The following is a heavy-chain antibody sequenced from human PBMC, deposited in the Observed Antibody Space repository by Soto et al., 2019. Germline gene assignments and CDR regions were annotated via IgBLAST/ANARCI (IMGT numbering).Heavy chain of an antibody. Sequence: QVQLVQSGGEVRKPGASVKVSCKASGYTFTSHGISWVRQAPGQGLEWMGWISAYNGDTNYAQKLQGRVTVTTDRSTSTAYMELRSLSSEDTAVYYCARIDRGSKIDRYHDMDVWGKGTKVTVSS. CDR3: ARIDRGSKIDRYHDMDV. V-gene: IGHV1-18*01. CDR2: ISAYNGDT. D-gene: IGHD2-21*02. J-gene: IGHJ6*03. CDR1: GYTFTSHG.